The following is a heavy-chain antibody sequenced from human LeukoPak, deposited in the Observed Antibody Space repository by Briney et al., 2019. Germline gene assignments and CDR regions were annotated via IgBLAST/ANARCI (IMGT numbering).Heavy chain of an antibody. CDR2: IYPGDSDT. J-gene: IGHJ4*02. D-gene: IGHD6-19*01. Sequence: GASLKISCKGSGYSFNSHWIGWVRQMPGKGLEWMGIIYPGDSDTRYSPSFQGQVTISADKSISTAYLQWSSLKASDTAMYYCATLAVAVAGTPFDYWGQGTLSPSPQ. CDR3: ATLAVAVAGTPFDY. CDR1: GYSFNSHW. V-gene: IGHV5-51*01.